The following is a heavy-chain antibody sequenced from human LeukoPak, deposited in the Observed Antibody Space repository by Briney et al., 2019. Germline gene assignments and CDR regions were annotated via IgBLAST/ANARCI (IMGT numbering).Heavy chain of an antibody. V-gene: IGHV4-39*01. CDR2: IYYSGST. CDR1: GGSIRSSSYY. Sequence: SETLSLTCTVSGGSIRSSSYYWGWIRQPPGKGLEWIGSIYYSGSTYYNPSLKSRVTISVDASKNQFSLELSSVTAADTAVYYCARHPGYSYGPYYFDYWGQGTLVTVSS. CDR3: ARHPGYSYGPYYFDY. D-gene: IGHD5-18*01. J-gene: IGHJ4*02.